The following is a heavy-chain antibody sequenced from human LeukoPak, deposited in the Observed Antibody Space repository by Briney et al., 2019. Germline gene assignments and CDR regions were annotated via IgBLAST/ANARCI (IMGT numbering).Heavy chain of an antibody. CDR3: AKMTDSTPYSSGTFDS. Sequence: GGSLRLSCSASGFTLRSYAMGWVRQAPGKGLEWVSAISDTGDKTYYADSVKGRFTISRDNSRNTLYLQMSRLRAEDTALFYCAKMTDSTPYSSGTFDSWGREPWSPSPQ. D-gene: IGHD3-10*01. CDR2: ISDTGDKT. CDR1: GFTLRSYA. V-gene: IGHV3-23*01. J-gene: IGHJ4*02.